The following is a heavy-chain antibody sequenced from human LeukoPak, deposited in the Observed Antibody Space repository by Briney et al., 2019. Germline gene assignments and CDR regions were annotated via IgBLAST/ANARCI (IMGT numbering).Heavy chain of an antibody. CDR3: AADYYDSSGPNYYYYYYGMDV. J-gene: IGHJ6*02. V-gene: IGHV1-58*02. CDR2: IVVGSGNT. CDR1: GFTFTSSA. Sequence: SVKVSCKASGFTFTSSAMQWVRQARRQRLEWIGWIVVGSGNTNYAQKFQERVTITRDMSTSTAYMELSSLRSEDTAVYYCAADYYDSSGPNYYYYYYGMDVWGQGTTVTVSS. D-gene: IGHD3-22*01.